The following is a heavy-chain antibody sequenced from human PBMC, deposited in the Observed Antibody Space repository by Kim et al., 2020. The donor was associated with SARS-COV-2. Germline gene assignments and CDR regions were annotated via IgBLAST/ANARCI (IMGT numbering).Heavy chain of an antibody. CDR2: INSDGSST. V-gene: IGHV3-74*01. J-gene: IGHJ6*02. CDR3: ARDTRDSSSWYFRVYYYYGMDV. CDR1: GFTFSTYW. Sequence: GGSLRLSCAASGFTFSTYWMHWVRQAPGKGLVWVSRINSDGSSTSYADSVKGRFTISRDNAKNTLYLQMNSLRAEDTAVYYCARDTRDSSSWYFRVYYYYGMDVWGQGTTVTVSS. D-gene: IGHD6-13*01.